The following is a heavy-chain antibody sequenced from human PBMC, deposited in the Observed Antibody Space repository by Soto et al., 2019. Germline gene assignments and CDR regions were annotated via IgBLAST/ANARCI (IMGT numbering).Heavy chain of an antibody. CDR1: GYTFTSYA. CDR3: ARSIVVVTALDY. D-gene: IGHD2-21*02. J-gene: IGHJ4*02. Sequence: QVQLVQSGAEVKKPGASVKVSCKASGYTFTSYAMHWVRQAPGQRLEWMGWINAGNGNTKYSQKFQGRVTITRDTSASTAYMDLSRLRSADTAVYYCARSIVVVTALDYWGQGTLVTVSS. CDR2: INAGNGNT. V-gene: IGHV1-3*01.